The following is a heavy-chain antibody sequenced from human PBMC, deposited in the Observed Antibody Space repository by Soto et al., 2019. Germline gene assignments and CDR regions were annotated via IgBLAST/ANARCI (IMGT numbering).Heavy chain of an antibody. J-gene: IGHJ4*02. V-gene: IGHV4-59*01. CDR3: ARSFGTPGSNIDY. Sequence: QVQLHESGPGLVKPSETLSLTCSISGDSINDYYWSWIRQPPGKALEWIGYIYFSGSTQYSPSLSSRVTMSIHTSKKEFSLRLASVTAADTAVYYCARSFGTPGSNIDYWGQGTLVRVSS. D-gene: IGHD3-10*01. CDR1: GDSINDYY. CDR2: IYFSGST.